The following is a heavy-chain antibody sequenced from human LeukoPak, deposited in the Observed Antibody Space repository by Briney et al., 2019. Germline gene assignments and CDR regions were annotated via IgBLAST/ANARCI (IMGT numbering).Heavy chain of an antibody. D-gene: IGHD3-9*01. CDR3: ARAKRYSGYYYYYYYMDV. J-gene: IGHJ6*03. CDR2: IATAGDT. CDR1: GFTLSDYD. V-gene: IGHV3-13*01. Sequence: GGSLKLSCAASGFTLSDYDMHWVRQVTGKGLEWVSAIATAGDTYYPGSVKGRFTISRENAKNSLYLQMNSLRAGDTAVYYCARAKRYSGYYYYYYYMDVWGKGTTVTVSS.